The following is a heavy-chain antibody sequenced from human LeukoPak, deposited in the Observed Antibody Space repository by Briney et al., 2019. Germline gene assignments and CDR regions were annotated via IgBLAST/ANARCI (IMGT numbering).Heavy chain of an antibody. CDR1: GFTFNIFA. CDR2: ISGSGGNT. D-gene: IGHD5-12*01. V-gene: IGHV3-23*01. J-gene: IGHJ4*02. CDR3: AKSIRLRGYSGYDSPDY. Sequence: PGGSLRLSCTVSGFTFNIFATSWVRQAPGKGLEWVSSISGSGGNTYYADSVKGRFTISRDNSKNTLYLQMNSLRAEDTAVYYCAKSIRLRGYSGYDSPDYWGQGTLVTVSS.